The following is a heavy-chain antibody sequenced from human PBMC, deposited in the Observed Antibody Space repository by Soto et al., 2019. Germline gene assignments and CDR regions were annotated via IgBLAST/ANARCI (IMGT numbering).Heavy chain of an antibody. Sequence: EVQLLESGGGLVQPGGSLRLSCAASGFTFNSYALTWVRQAPERGLEWVSSISASGGGTYYADSVKGRFTISRDNSRHTLYLQMNSLRAEDSALYYCARQEIPIKGYFDLWGRGTLVTVSS. J-gene: IGHJ2*01. CDR3: ARQEIPIKGYFDL. V-gene: IGHV3-23*01. CDR2: ISASGGGT. CDR1: GFTFNSYA.